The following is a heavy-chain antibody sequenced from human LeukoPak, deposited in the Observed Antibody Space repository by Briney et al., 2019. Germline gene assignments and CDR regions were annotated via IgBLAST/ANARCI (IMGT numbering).Heavy chain of an antibody. CDR2: INPNSGGT. D-gene: IGHD5-18*01. V-gene: IGHV1-2*02. CDR3: ARVGGYGRAFDI. CDR1: GYTFTGHS. Sequence: ASVKVSCKASGYTFTGHSMHWVRQAPGQGLEWMGWINPNSGGTNYAQKFQGRVTMTRDTSISTAYMELSRLRSDDTAVYYCARVGGYGRAFDIWGQGTMVTVPS. J-gene: IGHJ3*02.